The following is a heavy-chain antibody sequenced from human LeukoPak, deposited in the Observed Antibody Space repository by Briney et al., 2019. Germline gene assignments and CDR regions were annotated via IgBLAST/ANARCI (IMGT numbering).Heavy chain of an antibody. J-gene: IGHJ4*02. D-gene: IGHD3-10*01. CDR3: ARLWFGELLWYFDY. CDR2: IWYGGSNK. Sequence: GGSLRLSCAASGFTFSSYGMHWVRQAPGKGLEWVAVIWYGGSNKYYADSVKGRFTISRDNSKNTLYLQMNSLRAEDTAVYYCARLWFGELLWYFDYWGQGTLVTVSS. V-gene: IGHV3-33*01. CDR1: GFTFSSYG.